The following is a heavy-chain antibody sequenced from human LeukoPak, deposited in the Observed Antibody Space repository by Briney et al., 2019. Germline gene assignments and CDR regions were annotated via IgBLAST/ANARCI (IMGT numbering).Heavy chain of an antibody. CDR3: AREKEAARYYYYYYGMDV. Sequence: GGSLRLSCAASGFTFSSYSMNWVRQAPGKGLEWVSSISSSSSYIYYADSVKGRLTISRDNAKNSLYLQMNSLRAEDTAVYYCAREKEAARYYYYYYGMDVWGQGTTVTVSS. V-gene: IGHV3-21*01. CDR1: GFTFSSYS. D-gene: IGHD6-6*01. J-gene: IGHJ6*02. CDR2: ISSSSSYI.